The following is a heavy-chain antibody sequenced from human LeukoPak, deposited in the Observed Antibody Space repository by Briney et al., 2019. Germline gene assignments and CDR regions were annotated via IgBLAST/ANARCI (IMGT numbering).Heavy chain of an antibody. Sequence: GGSLRLSCAASGFTFSSYAMSWVRQAPGKGLEWVSVISGSGASTYYADSVKGRFTISRDNSKNTLYLQMNSLRAEDTAVYFCAKGGRFQLLFLDYWGQGILVTVSS. CDR1: GFTFSSYA. CDR3: AKGGRFQLLFLDY. D-gene: IGHD2-2*01. J-gene: IGHJ4*02. CDR2: ISGSGAST. V-gene: IGHV3-23*01.